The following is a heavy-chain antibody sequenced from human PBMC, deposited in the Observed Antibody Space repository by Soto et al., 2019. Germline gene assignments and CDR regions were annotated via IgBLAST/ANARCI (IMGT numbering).Heavy chain of an antibody. V-gene: IGHV3-33*01. D-gene: IGHD2-15*01. CDR3: ERYGGQSLSY. CDR2: IWYDGSNK. J-gene: IGHJ4*02. CDR1: GFTFSSYG. Sequence: QVQLVESGGGVVQPGRSLRLSCAASGFTFSSYGMHWVRQAPGKGLEWMAVIWYDGSNKYYGDSVKGRFTISRDNSKNTLYRQKKSLRAEDTAVYYYERYGGQSLSYWGQGAMVTVSS.